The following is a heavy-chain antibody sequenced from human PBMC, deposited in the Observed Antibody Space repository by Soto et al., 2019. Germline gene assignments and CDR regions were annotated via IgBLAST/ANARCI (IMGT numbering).Heavy chain of an antibody. CDR2: INHSGST. V-gene: IGHV4-34*01. J-gene: IGHJ6*03. D-gene: IGHD2-2*01. CDR1: GRSFSGYS. Sequence: SETLSLTCVVYGRSFSGYSWSWIRQPPGQGLERIGEINHSGSTNYKPSLKSRVTISVDTSKNQFSLKLSSVTAADTAVYYCARGRDQQIVVVPAAMGASYYMDVWGKGTTVTVS. CDR3: ARGRDQQIVVVPAAMGASYYMDV.